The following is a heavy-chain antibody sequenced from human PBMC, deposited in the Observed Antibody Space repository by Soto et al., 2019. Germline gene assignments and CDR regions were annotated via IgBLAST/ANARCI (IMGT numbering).Heavy chain of an antibody. J-gene: IGHJ4*02. CDR2: IYYSGST. D-gene: IGHD3-9*01. CDR1: GGSISSSPYY. V-gene: IGHV4-39*01. CDR3: ARHPAYYDILTGLWGVGHYFDY. Sequence: QLQLQESGPGLVKPSETLSLTCTVSGGSISSSPYYWGWIRQPPGKGLEWIGTIYYSGSTYNNPSLKSRVTISVDTSKNQFSLKLSSVTAADTAVYYCARHPAYYDILTGLWGVGHYFDYWGQGTLVTVSS.